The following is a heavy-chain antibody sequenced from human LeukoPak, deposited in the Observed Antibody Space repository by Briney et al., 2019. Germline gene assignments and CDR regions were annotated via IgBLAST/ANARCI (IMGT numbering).Heavy chain of an antibody. CDR3: ARDRHVPGLYYYYMDV. Sequence: GGSLRLFCAASGFTFSDYYMSWICQAPGKGLEWVSYISSSGSTIYYADSVKGRFTISRDNDKNSLYLQMNSLRPEDTAVYFCARDRHVPGLYYYYMDVWGKGTTVTVSS. CDR1: GFTFSDYY. D-gene: IGHD6-6*01. J-gene: IGHJ6*03. CDR2: ISSSGSTI. V-gene: IGHV3-11*04.